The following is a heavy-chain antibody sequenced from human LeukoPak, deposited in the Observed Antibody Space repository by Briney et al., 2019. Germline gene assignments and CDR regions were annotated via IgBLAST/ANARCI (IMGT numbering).Heavy chain of an antibody. J-gene: IGHJ4*02. V-gene: IGHV3-23*01. D-gene: IGHD6-13*01. CDR3: AKGSSSWFDFDY. CDR2: ISGSGGST. CDR1: GFTFSSYG. Sequence: PGGSLRLSCVASGFTFSSYGMSWVRQAPGKGLEWVSAISGSGGSTYYADSVKGRFTISRDNSKNTLYLQMNSLRAEDTAVYYCAKGSSSWFDFDYWGQGTLVTVSS.